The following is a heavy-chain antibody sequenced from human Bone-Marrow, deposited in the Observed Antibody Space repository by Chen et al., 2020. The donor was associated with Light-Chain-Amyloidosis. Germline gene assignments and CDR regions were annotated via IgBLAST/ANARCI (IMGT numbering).Heavy chain of an antibody. Sequence: EVQLEQSGPGVQKPGESLKISGQGSGYTFPNYWIGWVRQMPGKGLEWMGVIYPDDSDARYSPSFEGQVTISADKSITTAYLQWRSLKASDTAMYYCARRRDGYNFDYWGQGTLVTVSS. CDR1: GYTFPNYW. J-gene: IGHJ4*02. CDR3: ARRRDGYNFDY. D-gene: IGHD5-12*01. V-gene: IGHV5-51*01. CDR2: IYPDDSDA.